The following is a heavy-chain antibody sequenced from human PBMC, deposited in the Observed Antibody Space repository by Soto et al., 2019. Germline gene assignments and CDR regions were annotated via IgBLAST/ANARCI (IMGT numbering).Heavy chain of an antibody. V-gene: IGHV3-23*01. CDR3: AKEVSLGSTVDLGY. D-gene: IGHD7-27*01. Sequence: GGSLRLSCAASGFTSSSYAMSWVRQAPGKGLEWVSTISGSGGSTYYADAVKGRFTISRDNSMGTLYLQMKSLRVEDTAIYYCAKEVSLGSTVDLGYWGQGALVTVSS. CDR1: GFTSSSYA. CDR2: ISGSGGST. J-gene: IGHJ4*02.